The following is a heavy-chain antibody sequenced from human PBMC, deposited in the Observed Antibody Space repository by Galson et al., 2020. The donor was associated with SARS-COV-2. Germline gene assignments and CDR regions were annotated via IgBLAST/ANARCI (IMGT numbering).Heavy chain of an antibody. CDR3: ARDNDSGGMGAFDV. V-gene: IGHV3-13*04. CDR2: ISADGRT. D-gene: IGHD3-22*01. J-gene: IGHJ3*01. CDR1: GFTFSSHD. Sequence: GGSLRLSCAASGFTFSSHDMHWVRQLPGKGLEWVSGISADGRTYYQDSLKGRFTISRDNARNTLHLQMNSLTVGDTAVYYCARDNDSGGMGAFDVWGRGTMVTGSS.